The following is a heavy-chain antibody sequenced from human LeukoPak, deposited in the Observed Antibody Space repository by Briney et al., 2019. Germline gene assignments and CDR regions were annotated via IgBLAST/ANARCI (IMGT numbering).Heavy chain of an antibody. Sequence: SETLSLTCTVSGGSISSSTNHWGWIRQPPGKGLEWVGSIYYSGSTYYNPSLRSRVTISVDTSKNQFSLKLSSVTAADTAVYYCARSRIVLLWFGEGYWFDPWGQGTLVTVSS. CDR1: GGSISSSTNH. D-gene: IGHD3-10*01. CDR3: ARSRIVLLWFGEGYWFDP. CDR2: IYYSGST. V-gene: IGHV4-39*07. J-gene: IGHJ5*02.